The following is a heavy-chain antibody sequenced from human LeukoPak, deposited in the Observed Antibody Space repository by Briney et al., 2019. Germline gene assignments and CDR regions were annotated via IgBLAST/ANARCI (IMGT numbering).Heavy chain of an antibody. CDR3: ARSGGPGTYHQLRYNWFDP. Sequence: GGSLRLSCAASGFTLSDYHMNWVRQAPGKGLEWLLSITTISHYIYYAGAVRGRFTISRDNAKNSLYLQMNSLRGEDTAVYYCARSGGPGTYHQLRYNWFDPWGQGTLVTVSS. CDR2: ITTISHYI. CDR1: GFTLSDYH. D-gene: IGHD3-10*01. V-gene: IGHV3-21*01. J-gene: IGHJ5*02.